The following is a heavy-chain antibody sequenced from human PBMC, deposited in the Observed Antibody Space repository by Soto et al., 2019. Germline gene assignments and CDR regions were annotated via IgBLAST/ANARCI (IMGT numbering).Heavy chain of an antibody. V-gene: IGHV3-7*01. Sequence: EVQLVESGGGLVQPGGSLRLSCAASGFTFSSYWMSWVRQAPGKGLEWVANIKQDGSEKYYVDSVKGRFTISRDNAKNSLYLQMNSLRAEDTAVYYCARDPSRYGSGSWRLSGDAFDIWGQGTMATVSS. CDR3: ARDPSRYGSGSWRLSGDAFDI. CDR2: IKQDGSEK. J-gene: IGHJ3*02. D-gene: IGHD3-10*01. CDR1: GFTFSSYW.